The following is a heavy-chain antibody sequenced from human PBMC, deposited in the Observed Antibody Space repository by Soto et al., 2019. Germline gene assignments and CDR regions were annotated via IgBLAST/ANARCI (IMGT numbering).Heavy chain of an antibody. CDR3: AKQRGSNGYDYFDY. CDR2: ISASGGST. J-gene: IGHJ4*02. V-gene: IGHV3-23*01. CDR1: RFTFRSYA. D-gene: IGHD5-12*01. Sequence: SCAAARFTFRSYAMTWVRQAPGKGLERVSGISASGGSTYYADSVKGRFTISRDNSKNTLYLQMNSLRAEDTAVYYCAKQRGSNGYDYFDYWGQGALVTVSS.